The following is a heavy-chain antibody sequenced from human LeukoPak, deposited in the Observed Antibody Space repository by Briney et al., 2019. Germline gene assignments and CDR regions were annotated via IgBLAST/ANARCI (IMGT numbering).Heavy chain of an antibody. J-gene: IGHJ3*02. CDR2: VYTSGST. Sequence: PSETLSLTCSVSGGPISGYYWTWIRQPAGKGLEWIGRVYTSGSTHYNPSLKTRLTMSVDTSKNQFSLKLSSVTAADTAVYYRARQLDGYSGYGDAFDIWGQGTMVTVSS. V-gene: IGHV4-4*07. CDR3: ARQLDGYSGYGDAFDI. CDR1: GGPISGYY. D-gene: IGHD5-12*01.